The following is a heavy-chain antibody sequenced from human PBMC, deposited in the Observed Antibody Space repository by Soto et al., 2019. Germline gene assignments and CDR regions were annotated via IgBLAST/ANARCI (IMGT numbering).Heavy chain of an antibody. J-gene: IGHJ4*02. V-gene: IGHV3-7*01. D-gene: IGHD6-6*01. CDR2: IKQDGSEK. Sequence: PGGSLRLSCAASGFTFSIYWMSWVRHAPGKGLEWVANIKQDGSEKYYVDSVKGRFTISRDNAKNSLYLQMNSLRAEDTAVYYCARDWRSAFDYWGQGTLVTVSS. CDR3: ARDWRSAFDY. CDR1: GFTFSIYW.